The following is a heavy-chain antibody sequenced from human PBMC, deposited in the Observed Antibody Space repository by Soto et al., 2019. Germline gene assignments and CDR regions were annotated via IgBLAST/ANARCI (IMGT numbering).Heavy chain of an antibody. Sequence: QAQLVQSGAEVKKPGASVKVSCKASGYTFYSHSISWVRQAPGQGLEWMGRINGDYGNTQYAQKFRGRVTMTTDTSTTTVYMELTNLRSDDTAVYYCARCIKGDSYYGMDVWGQGTTFTVSS. J-gene: IGHJ6*02. D-gene: IGHD1-26*01. CDR3: ARCIKGDSYYGMDV. V-gene: IGHV1-18*01. CDR2: INGDYGNT. CDR1: GYTFYSHS.